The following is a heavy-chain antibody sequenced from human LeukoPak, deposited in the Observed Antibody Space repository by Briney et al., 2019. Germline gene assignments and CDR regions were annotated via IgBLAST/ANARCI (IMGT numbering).Heavy chain of an antibody. D-gene: IGHD1-7*01. J-gene: IGHJ4*02. CDR2: IMDSGGST. CDR3: AKDQTITGANFFDY. Sequence: GGSLRLSCAASGFTFSRYAMIWVRQAPGKGLEWVSAIMDSGGSTFYADSVRGRFTISRDNSQNTVYLQINGLRAEDTALYYCAKDQTITGANFFDYWGQGALVTVSS. V-gene: IGHV3-23*01. CDR1: GFTFSRYA.